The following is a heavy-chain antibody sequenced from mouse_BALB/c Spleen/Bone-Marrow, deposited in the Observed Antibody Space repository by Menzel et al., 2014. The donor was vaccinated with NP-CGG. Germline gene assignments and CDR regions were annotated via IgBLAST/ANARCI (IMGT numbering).Heavy chain of an antibody. CDR2: INPDSSTI. Sequence: EVKVEESGGGLVQPGGSLKLSCAASGFDSSGYWMSWVRQAPGKGLEWIGEINPDSSTINYTPSLKDKFIISRDNAKNTLYLRMSKVRSEDTALYYCARLGYYGTMDYWGQGTSVTVSS. CDR3: ARLGYYGTMDY. D-gene: IGHD1-1*01. CDR1: GFDSSGYW. J-gene: IGHJ4*01. V-gene: IGHV4-1*02.